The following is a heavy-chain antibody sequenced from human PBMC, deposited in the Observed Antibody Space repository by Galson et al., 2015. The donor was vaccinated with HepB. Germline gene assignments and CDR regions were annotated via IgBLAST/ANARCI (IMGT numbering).Heavy chain of an antibody. Sequence: SVKVSCKASGYSFTGYYMHWVRQAPGQGLEWIGHINPNNGGTNSAQNFQGRVTMTRDTSISTAYMELSSLRSDDTAVYYCARGGTMVTSRPNDYWGQGTLVTVSS. J-gene: IGHJ4*02. CDR2: INPNNGGT. D-gene: IGHD4-17*01. CDR3: ARGGTMVTSRPNDY. V-gene: IGHV1-2*06. CDR1: GYSFTGYY.